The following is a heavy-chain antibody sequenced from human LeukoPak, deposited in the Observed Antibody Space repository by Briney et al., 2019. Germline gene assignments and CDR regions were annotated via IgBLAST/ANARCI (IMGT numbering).Heavy chain of an antibody. CDR1: GFTFSGSA. J-gene: IGHJ4*02. V-gene: IGHV3-73*01. Sequence: GGSLRLSCAASGFTFSGSAMHWVRQASGKGLEWVGRIGSKANSYATAYAASVKGRFTISRDDSKNTAYLQMNSLKTEDTAVYYCTTRLLWFGELFDYWGQGTLVTVSS. CDR3: TTRLLWFGELFDY. CDR2: IGSKANSYAT. D-gene: IGHD3-10*01.